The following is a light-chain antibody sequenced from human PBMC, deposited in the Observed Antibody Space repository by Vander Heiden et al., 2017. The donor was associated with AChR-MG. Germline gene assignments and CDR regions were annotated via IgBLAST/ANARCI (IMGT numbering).Light chain of an antibody. CDR3: QREDDPRIT. V-gene: IGKV1-33*01. CDR2: DAS. J-gene: IGKJ5*01. CDR1: QDISNY. Sequence: DIQMTQSPSSLSASVGDRVTITCQASQDISNYLNWYQQKPGKAPKLLIYDASNLETGVPSRFSGSGSGTDFTFTISSLQPEDIATYYCQREDDPRITFGQGTRLEIK.